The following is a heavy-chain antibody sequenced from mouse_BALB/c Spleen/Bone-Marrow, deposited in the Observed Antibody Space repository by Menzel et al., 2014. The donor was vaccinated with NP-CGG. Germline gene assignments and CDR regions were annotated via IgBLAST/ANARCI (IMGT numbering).Heavy chain of an antibody. CDR3: ARLGYYGYFDY. Sequence: EVKLVESGGGLVQPGGSLKLSCAASGFDFRRYWMSWVRQAPGKGLEWIGEINPDSSTINYAPSLKDKFIISRDNAKNALYLQMSKVRSEDTALYYCARLGYYGYFDYWGQGTTLTVSS. D-gene: IGHD2-3*01. CDR2: INPDSSTI. V-gene: IGHV4-1*02. J-gene: IGHJ2*01. CDR1: GFDFRRYW.